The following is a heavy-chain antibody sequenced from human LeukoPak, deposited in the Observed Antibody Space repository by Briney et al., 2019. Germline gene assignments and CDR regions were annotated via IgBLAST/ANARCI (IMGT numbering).Heavy chain of an antibody. CDR2: INHSGST. CDR1: GGSFSGYY. J-gene: IGHJ4*02. D-gene: IGHD3-10*01. CDR3: ARERFYDSGSY. V-gene: IGHV4-34*01. Sequence: SETLSLTCAVYGGSFSGYYWTWIRQPQGKGLEWNGEINHSGSTNYNPSLKSRVTISVDTSKNQFSLKLSSVTAADTAVYYCARERFYDSGSYWGQGTLVTVSS.